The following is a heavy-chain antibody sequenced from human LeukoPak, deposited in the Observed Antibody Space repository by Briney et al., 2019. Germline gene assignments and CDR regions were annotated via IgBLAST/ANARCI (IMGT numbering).Heavy chain of an antibody. V-gene: IGHV1-2*02. CDR3: ARGDYDILTGPD. CDR1: GYTFTGYY. J-gene: IGHJ4*02. D-gene: IGHD3-9*01. Sequence: ASVKVSCKASGYTFTGYYMHWVRRAPGQGLEWMGWINPNSGGTNYAQKFQGRVTMTRDTPISTAYMELSRLRSDDTAVYYCARGDYDILTGPDWGRGTLVAASS. CDR2: INPNSGGT.